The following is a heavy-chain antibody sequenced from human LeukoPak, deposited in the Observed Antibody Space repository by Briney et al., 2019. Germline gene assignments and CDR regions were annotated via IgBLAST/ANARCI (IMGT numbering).Heavy chain of an antibody. D-gene: IGHD4-17*01. CDR3: ARGYGDYVSGYFDY. J-gene: IGHJ4*02. V-gene: IGHV4-61*02. CDR2: IYTSGST. Sequence: KASETLSLTCTVSGGSISSGSYYWGWIRQPAGKGLEWIGRIYTSGSTNYNPSLKSRVTISVDTSKNQFSLKLSSVTAADTAVYYCARGYGDYVSGYFDYWGQGTLVTVSS. CDR1: GGSISSGSYY.